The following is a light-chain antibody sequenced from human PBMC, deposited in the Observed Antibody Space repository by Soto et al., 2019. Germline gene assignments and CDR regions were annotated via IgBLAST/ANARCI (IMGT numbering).Light chain of an antibody. CDR3: TSYTSSSTYV. V-gene: IGLV2-14*01. J-gene: IGLJ1*01. Sequence: QSALTQPASVSGSHGRSITISCTGTSSEVGGYNYVSWYQQHPGKAPKLMIYEVSNRPSGVSNRFSGSKSGNTASLTISGLQAEDEADYYCTSYTSSSTYVFGTGTQLTVL. CDR1: SSEVGGYNY. CDR2: EVS.